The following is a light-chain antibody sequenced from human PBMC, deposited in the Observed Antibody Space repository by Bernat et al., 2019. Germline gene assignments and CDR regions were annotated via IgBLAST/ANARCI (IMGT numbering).Light chain of an antibody. J-gene: IGKJ4*01. CDR2: GAS. Sequence: DIQMTQSPSSLSASVGDRVIITCRASQSISTSLSWYQQTSGRAPKLLIFGASSLQSGVPSRFSGSGSGTDFTLTISSLQPEDFATYFCQQSYLTPLTFGGGTKVDIK. V-gene: IGKV1-39*01. CDR3: QQSYLTPLT. CDR1: QSISTS.